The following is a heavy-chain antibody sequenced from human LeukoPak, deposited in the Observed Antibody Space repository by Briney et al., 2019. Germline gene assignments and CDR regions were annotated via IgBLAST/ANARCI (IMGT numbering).Heavy chain of an antibody. V-gene: IGHV3-13*01. Sequence: GGSLRLSCAASGFTFSSYDMHWVRQATGKGLEWVSVIGTAGDTYYPGSVKGRFTISRDNAKNSLYLQMNSLRVEDTAIYYCASNLASSFHIWGQGKMVIVSS. D-gene: IGHD3-10*01. CDR2: IGTAGDT. CDR1: GFTFSSYD. CDR3: ASNLASSFHI. J-gene: IGHJ3*02.